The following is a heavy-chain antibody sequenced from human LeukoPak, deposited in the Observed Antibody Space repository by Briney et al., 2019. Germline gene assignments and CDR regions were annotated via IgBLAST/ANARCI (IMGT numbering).Heavy chain of an antibody. D-gene: IGHD3-3*01. CDR3: ARQNDFRLDY. CDR1: GYTFASYW. Sequence: GESLRISCKGSGYTFASYWIGWVRQMPGKGLEWMGIIYPGDSDTRYSPSLQGQVTISVDTSIGTAYLQWSSLKASDTAIYYCARQNDFRLDYWGQGTLVTVSS. V-gene: IGHV5-51*01. J-gene: IGHJ4*02. CDR2: IYPGDSDT.